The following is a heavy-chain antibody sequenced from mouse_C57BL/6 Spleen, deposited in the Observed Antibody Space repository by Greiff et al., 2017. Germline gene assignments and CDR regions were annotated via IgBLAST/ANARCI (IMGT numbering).Heavy chain of an antibody. J-gene: IGHJ2*01. Sequence: EVQVVESEGGLVQPGSSMKLSCTASGFTFSDYYMAWVRQVPEKGLEWVANINYDGSSTYYLDSLKSRFIISRDKAKNILYLQMSSLKSEDTATYYCAREGYYFDYWGQGTTLTVSS. CDR2: INYDGSST. V-gene: IGHV5-16*01. CDR1: GFTFSDYY. CDR3: AREGYYFDY.